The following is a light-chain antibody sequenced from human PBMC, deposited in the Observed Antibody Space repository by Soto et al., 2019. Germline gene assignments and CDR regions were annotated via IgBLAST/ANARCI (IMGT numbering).Light chain of an antibody. Sequence: QSVLTQPASVSGSPRQSITIACTGSSTDVGGYDSVAWYQQHPGKAPRLIIYEVNNRPSGVSNRFSASKSADTASLTISGLQAEDEADYYCSSYTTSTTYVFGTGTKVTVL. CDR3: SSYTTSTTYV. J-gene: IGLJ1*01. V-gene: IGLV2-14*01. CDR2: EVN. CDR1: STDVGGYDS.